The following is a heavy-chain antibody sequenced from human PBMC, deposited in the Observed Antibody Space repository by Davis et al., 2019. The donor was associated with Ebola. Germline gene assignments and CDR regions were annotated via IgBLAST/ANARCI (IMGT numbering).Heavy chain of an antibody. CDR2: TYYSSKRYN. CDR1: GDSVSSGG. D-gene: IGHD5-18*01. CDR3: ARGWLRAGMDV. V-gene: IGHV6-1*01. J-gene: IGHJ6*04. Sequence: HSQTLSLTCDISGDSVSSGGWNWIRQSPSRGLEWLGRTYYSSKRYNDYAVSVKSRITINPDTSKNQFSLQLNSVTPEDTALYYCARGWLRAGMDVWGEGTTVTVSS.